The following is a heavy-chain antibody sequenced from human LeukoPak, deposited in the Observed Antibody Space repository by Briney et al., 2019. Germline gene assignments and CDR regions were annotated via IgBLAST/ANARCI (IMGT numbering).Heavy chain of an antibody. CDR1: GFTLSSHN. D-gene: IGHD3-22*01. J-gene: IGHJ4*02. Sequence: GGSLRLSCAASGFTLSSHNMNWVRQAPGKGLEWVSAISGSGGTAYYADSVKGRFTISRDNSKNTLYLQMNSLRAEDTAVYYCAKKGYYDGSGYYMYYFDHWGQGTLVTVSS. CDR2: ISGSGGTA. V-gene: IGHV3-23*01. CDR3: AKKGYYDGSGYYMYYFDH.